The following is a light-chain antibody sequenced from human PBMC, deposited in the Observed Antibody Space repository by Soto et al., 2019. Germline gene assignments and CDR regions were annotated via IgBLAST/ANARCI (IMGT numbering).Light chain of an antibody. J-gene: IGLJ3*02. CDR1: SSNIGAGYD. Sequence: QSVLTQPPSVSGAPGRRVTISCTGSSSNIGAGYDVHWYQQLPGTAPKLLIYGNSNRPSGVPDRFSGSKSGTSASLAITGLQAEDEADYYCQSYDSSLNGGVFGGGTKVTVL. CDR2: GNS. CDR3: QSYDSSLNGGV. V-gene: IGLV1-40*01.